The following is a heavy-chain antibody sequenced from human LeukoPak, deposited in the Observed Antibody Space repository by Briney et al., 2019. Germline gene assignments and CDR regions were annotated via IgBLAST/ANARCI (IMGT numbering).Heavy chain of an antibody. J-gene: IGHJ5*02. CDR2: IYSSGST. D-gene: IGHD3-3*01. Sequence: SETLSLTCTVSGGSISSYYWYWIRQPAGKGLEWIGRIYSSGSTDYNPSLKSRVTMSVDTSKNQFSLKLSSVTAADTAVYYCARDSLPDFNTSDDRFDPWGQGTLVTVSS. CDR3: ARDSLPDFNTSDDRFDP. V-gene: IGHV4-4*07. CDR1: GGSISSYY.